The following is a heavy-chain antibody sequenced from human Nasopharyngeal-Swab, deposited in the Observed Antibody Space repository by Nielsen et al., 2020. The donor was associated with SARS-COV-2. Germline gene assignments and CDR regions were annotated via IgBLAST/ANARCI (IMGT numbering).Heavy chain of an antibody. CDR2: IYSGGGR. J-gene: IGHJ2*01. CDR3: ARSRLPGVFSVTASWYVDL. Sequence: VRQAPGKGLEWVSVIYSGGGRHYADSVKGRFTISRDNSKNALYLQMNSLRAEDTAVYYCARSRLPGVFSVTASWYVDLWGRGTLVTVSS. D-gene: IGHD2-21*02. V-gene: IGHV3-53*01.